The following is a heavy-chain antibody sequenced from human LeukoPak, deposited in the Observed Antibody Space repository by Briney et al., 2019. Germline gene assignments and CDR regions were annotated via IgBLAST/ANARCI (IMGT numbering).Heavy chain of an antibody. CDR3: ARGAYHFWNNKYAMDV. Sequence: SETLSLTCSVSGGYISSGGYYWSWIRQRPGKGLEWIGYIFYSGNTYYNPSLKSRVAISVDTSENQFSLKLNSVTAADTAVYYCARGAYHFWNNKYAMDVWAKGPRSPSP. D-gene: IGHD1-1*01. V-gene: IGHV4-31*03. CDR1: GGYISSGGYY. CDR2: IFYSGNT. J-gene: IGHJ6*02.